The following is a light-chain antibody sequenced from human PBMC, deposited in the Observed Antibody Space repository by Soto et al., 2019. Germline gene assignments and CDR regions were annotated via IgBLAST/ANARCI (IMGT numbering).Light chain of an antibody. CDR2: DVS. Sequence: QSVLTQPASVSGSPGQSITISCTGSSSDIGAYNYVSWYQQHPGKAPKLMIYDVSNRPSGVSYRFSGSKSGSTASLTISGLQVEDEADHYCSSYTISRIRVFGGGTKLTVL. J-gene: IGLJ3*02. CDR1: SSDIGAYNY. CDR3: SSYTISRIRV. V-gene: IGLV2-14*01.